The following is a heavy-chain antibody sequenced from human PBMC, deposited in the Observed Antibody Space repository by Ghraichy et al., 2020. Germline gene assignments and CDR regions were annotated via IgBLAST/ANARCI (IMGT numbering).Heavy chain of an antibody. CDR1: GFTFSSYA. J-gene: IGHJ6*02. CDR2: ISGSGGST. Sequence: GESLNISCAASGFTFSSYAMSWVRQAPGKGLEWVSAISGSGGSTYYADSVKGRFTISRDNSKNTLYLQMNSLRAEDTAVYYCAKTYYDFWSGSTSYYYYGMDVWGQGTTVTVSS. V-gene: IGHV3-23*01. D-gene: IGHD3-3*01. CDR3: AKTYYDFWSGSTSYYYYGMDV.